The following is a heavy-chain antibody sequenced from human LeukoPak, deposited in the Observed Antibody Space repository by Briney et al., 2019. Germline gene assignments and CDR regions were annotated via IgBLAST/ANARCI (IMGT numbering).Heavy chain of an antibody. CDR1: GGSISSYY. V-gene: IGHV4-59*12. CDR2: IYYSGST. J-gene: IGHJ3*02. Sequence: SETLSLTCTVSGGSISSYYWSWIRQPPGTGLEWIGYIYYSGSTNYNPSLKSRVTISVDTSKNQFSLKLSSVTAADTAVYYCARDRGSYPRDAFDIWGQGTMVTVSS. CDR3: ARDRGSYPRDAFDI. D-gene: IGHD1-26*01.